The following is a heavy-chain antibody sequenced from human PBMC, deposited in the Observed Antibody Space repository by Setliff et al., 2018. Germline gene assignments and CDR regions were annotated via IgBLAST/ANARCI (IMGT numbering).Heavy chain of an antibody. V-gene: IGHV1-2*02. D-gene: IGHD3-10*01. Sequence: GASVKVSCKASGYTFTGSYIHWVRQAPGQGPEWMGWMDPKNGDTTYAQKFQGRVTMTWDTSISTAYMELSSLRSDDTAVYYCAGGQPLVRKYYYYMDVWGKGTTVTVSS. CDR1: GYTFTGSY. CDR2: MDPKNGDT. J-gene: IGHJ6*03. CDR3: AGGQPLVRKYYYYMDV.